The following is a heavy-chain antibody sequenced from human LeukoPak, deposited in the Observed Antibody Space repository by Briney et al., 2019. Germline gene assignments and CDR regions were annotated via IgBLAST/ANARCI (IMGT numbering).Heavy chain of an antibody. CDR1: GGSISSYY. Sequence: PSETLSLTCTVSGGSISSYYWSWIRQPPGKGLEWIGYIYHSGSTNYNPSLKSRVTISVDTSKNQFSLKLSSVTAADTAVYYCARGNSGSYGQTDFWGQGTLVTVSS. D-gene: IGHD1-26*01. CDR3: ARGNSGSYGQTDF. J-gene: IGHJ4*02. V-gene: IGHV4-59*01. CDR2: IYHSGST.